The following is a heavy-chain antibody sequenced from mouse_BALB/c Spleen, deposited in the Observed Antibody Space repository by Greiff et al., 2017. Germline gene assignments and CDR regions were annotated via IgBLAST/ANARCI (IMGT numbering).Heavy chain of an antibody. D-gene: IGHD2-2*01. V-gene: IGHV1-4*01. CDR1: GYTFTSYT. CDR2: INPSSGYT. J-gene: IGHJ2*01. CDR3: ARWDGYGGYFDY. Sequence: VKLMESGAELARPGASVKMSCKASGYTFTSYTMHWVKQRPGQGLEWIGYINPSSGYTNYNQKFKDKATLTADKSSSTAYMQLSSLTSEDSAVYYCARWDGYGGYFDYWGQGTTLTVSS.